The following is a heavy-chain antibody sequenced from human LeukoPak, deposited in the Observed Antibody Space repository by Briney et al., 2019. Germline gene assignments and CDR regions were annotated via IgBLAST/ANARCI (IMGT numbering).Heavy chain of an antibody. CDR2: ISGSGGST. Sequence: GGSLRLSCAASGFTFSSYAMSWVRQAPGKGLEWVSAISGSGGSTYYADSVKGRFTISRDNSKNTLYLQMNSLRAEDTAVYYCARGSPAGYCSSTSCYLDCWGQGTLVTVSS. CDR1: GFTFSSYA. V-gene: IGHV3-23*01. D-gene: IGHD2-2*01. CDR3: ARGSPAGYCSSTSCYLDC. J-gene: IGHJ4*02.